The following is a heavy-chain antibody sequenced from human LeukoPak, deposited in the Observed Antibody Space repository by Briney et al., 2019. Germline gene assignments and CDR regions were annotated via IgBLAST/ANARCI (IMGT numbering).Heavy chain of an antibody. CDR2: ISSSSSYI. CDR1: GFTFSSYS. J-gene: IGHJ4*02. V-gene: IGHV3-21*01. CDR3: ARYRLVSFDY. D-gene: IGHD3-9*01. Sequence: GGSLRLSCAASGFTFSSYSLNWVRQAPGKGLEWVSSISSSSSYIYYADSVKGRFTISIDNAKNSLYLQMNSLGAEDTAVYYCARYRLVSFDYWGQGTLVTVSS.